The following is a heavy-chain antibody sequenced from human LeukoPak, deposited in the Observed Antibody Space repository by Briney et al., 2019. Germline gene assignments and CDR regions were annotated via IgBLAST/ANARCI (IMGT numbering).Heavy chain of an antibody. D-gene: IGHD2/OR15-2a*01. Sequence: GGSLRLSCAASGFTLSTYTMNWVRQAPGKGLEWISSISSGSSTIYHADSVKGRFTISRDNAKNSLYLQMNSLRDEDTAVYYCAIARIADYWGQGTLVTVSS. CDR1: GFTLSTYT. CDR2: ISSGSSTI. J-gene: IGHJ4*02. CDR3: AIARIADY. V-gene: IGHV3-48*02.